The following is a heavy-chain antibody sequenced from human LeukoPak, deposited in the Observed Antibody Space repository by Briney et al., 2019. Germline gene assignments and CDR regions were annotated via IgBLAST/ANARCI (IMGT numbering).Heavy chain of an antibody. CDR3: ARDYYDSRGEAFDI. D-gene: IGHD3-22*01. Sequence: SETLSLTCTVSGGSIGSHYWSWIRQPPGEGLEWTGYIYYSGTTSYNPSLKSRVTISVDTSKNQFSLKLSSVTAADTAVYYCARDYYDSRGEAFDIWGLGTMVTVSS. J-gene: IGHJ3*02. V-gene: IGHV4-59*11. CDR1: GGSIGSHY. CDR2: IYYSGTT.